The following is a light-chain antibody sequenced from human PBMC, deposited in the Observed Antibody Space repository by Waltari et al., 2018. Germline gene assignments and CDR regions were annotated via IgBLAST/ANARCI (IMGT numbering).Light chain of an antibody. J-gene: IGLJ3*02. CDR1: SRDGGGSNS. Sequence: QSALTQPASVSGSPGQSITISSTVPSRDGGGSNSGPWYQQHPGKAPKLMIYEVSNRPSGVSNRFSGSKSGNTASLTISGLQAEDEADYYCSSYTSSSTWVFGGGTKLTVL. V-gene: IGLV2-14*01. CDR3: SSYTSSSTWV. CDR2: EVS.